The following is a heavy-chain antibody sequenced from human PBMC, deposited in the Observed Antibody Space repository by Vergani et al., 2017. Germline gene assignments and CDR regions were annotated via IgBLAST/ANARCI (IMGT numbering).Heavy chain of an antibody. J-gene: IGHJ6*02. CDR1: GFTFSTHS. V-gene: IGHV3-21*01. CDR3: ARDLVNYYGSGTYWVDYYGMDG. CDR2: ISSSSTYI. Sequence: EVQLVESGGGLVKPGGSLRLSCAASGFTFSTHSMNWVRQAPGKGLEWVSSISSSSTYIYYADSVKGRFTISRDNANNSLYLQMNSLKSEDTAVYYCARDLVNYYGSGTYWVDYYGMDGWGQGTTVTVSS. D-gene: IGHD3-10*01.